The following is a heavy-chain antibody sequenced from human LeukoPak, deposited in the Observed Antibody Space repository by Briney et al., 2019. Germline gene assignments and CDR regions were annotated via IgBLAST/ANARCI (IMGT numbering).Heavy chain of an antibody. J-gene: IGHJ4*02. D-gene: IGHD2-15*01. Sequence: ASVKVSCKASGYTFTSYYMHWVRQAPGQGLEWMGIINPSGGSTSYAQKFQGRVTMTRDTSTSTVYMELSSLRSEDTAVYYCARLSCSGGSCYSGYYFDCWGQGTLVTVSS. CDR2: INPSGGST. CDR1: GYTFTSYY. CDR3: ARLSCSGGSCYSGYYFDC. V-gene: IGHV1-46*01.